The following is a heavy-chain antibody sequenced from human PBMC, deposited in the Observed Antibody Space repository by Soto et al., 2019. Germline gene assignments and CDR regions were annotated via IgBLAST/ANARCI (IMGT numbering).Heavy chain of an antibody. J-gene: IGHJ4*02. V-gene: IGHV1-2*04. CDR3: ASRKIGHHDYGDYGYDY. Sequence: ASVKVSCKASGYTFTGYYMHWVRQAPGQGLEWMGWINPNSGGTNYAQKFQGWVTMTRDTSISTAYMELSRLRSDDTAVYYCASRKIGHHDYGDYGYDYWGQGTLVTVSS. CDR2: INPNSGGT. CDR1: GYTFTGYY. D-gene: IGHD4-17*01.